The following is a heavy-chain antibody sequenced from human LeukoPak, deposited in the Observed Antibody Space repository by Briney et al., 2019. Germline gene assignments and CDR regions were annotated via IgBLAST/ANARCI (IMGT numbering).Heavy chain of an antibody. CDR1: GYTFTGYY. V-gene: IGHV1-2*02. Sequence: ASVKVSCQASGYTFTGYYIHWVRQAPGQGLEWMGWINPNSGGTNYAQKFQGRVTMTRDTSINAAYMELSRLRSDDTAVYYCARAPYFDFWTGYYDNWGQGTLVTVSS. J-gene: IGHJ4*02. D-gene: IGHD3-3*01. CDR3: ARAPYFDFWTGYYDN. CDR2: INPNSGGT.